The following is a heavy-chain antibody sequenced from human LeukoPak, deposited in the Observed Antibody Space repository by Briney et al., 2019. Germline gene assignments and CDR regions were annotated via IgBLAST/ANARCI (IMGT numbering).Heavy chain of an antibody. CDR1: GGSISRYY. V-gene: IGHV4-59*12. CDR2: IYYSGST. D-gene: IGHD6-13*01. Sequence: SETLSLTCTVSGGSISRYYWSWIRQPPGKGLEWIGYIYYSGSTSYNPSLKSRVTLSLDTSKTQFSLKLSSVTAADTAVYYCARDPITAAGPSPINWYFDLWGRGTLVTVSS. CDR3: ARDPITAAGPSPINWYFDL. J-gene: IGHJ2*01.